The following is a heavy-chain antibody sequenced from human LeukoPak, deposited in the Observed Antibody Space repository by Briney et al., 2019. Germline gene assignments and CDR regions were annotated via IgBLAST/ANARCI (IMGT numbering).Heavy chain of an antibody. CDR3: ARDPSSGWRDAFDI. Sequence: ASVKVSCKASGYTFTSYGISWVRQAPGQGLERMGWISAYNGNTNYAQKLQGRVTMTTDTSTSTAYMELRSLRSDDTAVYYCARDPSSGWRDAFDIWGQGTMVTVPS. V-gene: IGHV1-18*04. D-gene: IGHD6-19*01. CDR2: ISAYNGNT. J-gene: IGHJ3*02. CDR1: GYTFTSYG.